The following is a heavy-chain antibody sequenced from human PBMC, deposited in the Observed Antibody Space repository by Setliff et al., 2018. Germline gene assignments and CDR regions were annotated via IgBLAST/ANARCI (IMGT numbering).Heavy chain of an antibody. V-gene: IGHV4-30-4*08. CDR2: IYSSGST. J-gene: IGHJ4*02. CDR3: ARESRYYYDNLGTLDY. D-gene: IGHD3-22*01. CDR1: GGSISSGDYY. Sequence: KTSETLSLTCTVSGGSISSGDYYWSWIRQPPGKGLEWIGYIYSSGSTYYNPSLKSRVSLSVDTSKNQFSLKLSSVTAADTAVYYCARESRYYYDNLGTLDYWGQGTLVTVSS.